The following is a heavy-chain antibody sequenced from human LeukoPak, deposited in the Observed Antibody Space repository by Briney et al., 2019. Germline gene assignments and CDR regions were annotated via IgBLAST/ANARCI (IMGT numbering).Heavy chain of an antibody. D-gene: IGHD3-10*01. J-gene: IGHJ6*02. CDR2: ISSSGSTI. V-gene: IGHV3-11*01. Sequence: GGSLRLSCAASGFTFSDYYMSWIRQAPGKGLEWVSYISSSGSTIYYADSVKGRFTISRDNAKNSLYLQMNSLRAEDTAVYYCARSYYYGSGINSYYYGMDVWGQGTTVTVSS. CDR3: ARSYYYGSGINSYYYGMDV. CDR1: GFTFSDYY.